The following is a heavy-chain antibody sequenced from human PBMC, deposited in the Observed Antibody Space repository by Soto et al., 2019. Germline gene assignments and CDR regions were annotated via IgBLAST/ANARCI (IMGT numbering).Heavy chain of an antibody. Sequence: PGGSLRLSCTPSGFTFGAYAISWFRHAPGKGLEWVGFIRSKTFGGTTEYAASVKGRFTISRDDSKSIAYLQMNSLKVEDTAVYYCTTAPGGSSYWPNWFDSWGQGT. CDR1: GFTFGAYA. V-gene: IGHV3-49*03. D-gene: IGHD6-13*01. CDR3: TTAPGGSSYWPNWFDS. CDR2: IRSKTFGGTT. J-gene: IGHJ5*01.